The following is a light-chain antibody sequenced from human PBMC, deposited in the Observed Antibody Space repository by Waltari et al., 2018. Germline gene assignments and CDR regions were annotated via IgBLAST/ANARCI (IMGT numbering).Light chain of an antibody. CDR3: QQYKNWPPYT. V-gene: IGKV3-15*01. CDR2: GAS. CDR1: QNVNSD. Sequence: EIVMTQSPVTLSVSPGERATLSCRASQNVNSDLAWYQQKPGQAPRLLIYGASTRATGIPARFSGSGSGTEFILTISSLQSEDSAIYYCQQYKNWPPYTFGQGAELEIK. J-gene: IGKJ2*01.